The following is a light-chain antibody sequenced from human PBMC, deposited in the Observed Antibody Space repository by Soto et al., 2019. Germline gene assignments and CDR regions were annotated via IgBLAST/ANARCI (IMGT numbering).Light chain of an antibody. Sequence: QSALTQPASVSGSPGQSITISCTGTSSDVGGYNYVSWYQHHPGKAPKLMIYEVSYRPSGVSNRFSGSKSGNTASLTIAGRQAEDEADYYCSSYTTSSTYVFGSGTQLTVL. J-gene: IGLJ1*01. CDR1: SSDVGGYNY. CDR3: SSYTTSSTYV. CDR2: EVS. V-gene: IGLV2-14*01.